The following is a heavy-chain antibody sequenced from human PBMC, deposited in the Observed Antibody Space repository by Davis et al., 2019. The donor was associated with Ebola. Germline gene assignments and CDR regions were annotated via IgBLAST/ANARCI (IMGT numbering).Heavy chain of an antibody. CDR1: GYTFTSYY. V-gene: IGHV1-2*02. CDR3: AGNDYSKGYYYYYMDV. CDR2: INPNSGGT. J-gene: IGHJ6*03. Sequence: ASVKVSCKASGYTFTSYYMHWVRQAPGQGFEWMGWINPNSGGTNYAQKFQGRVTMTRDTSISTAYMELSRLRSDDTAVYYCAGNDYSKGYYYYYMDVWGKGTTVTVSS. D-gene: IGHD4-11*01.